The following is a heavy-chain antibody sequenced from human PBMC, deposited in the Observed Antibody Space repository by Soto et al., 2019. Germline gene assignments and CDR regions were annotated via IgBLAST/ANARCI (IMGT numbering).Heavy chain of an antibody. D-gene: IGHD4-17*01. CDR1: GFTFSSYA. Sequence: QVPLVESGGGVVQPGRSLRLSCAASGFTFSSYAMHWVRQAPGKGLEWVAVISYDGSNKYYADSVKGRFTISRDNSKNTLYLQMNSLRAEDTAVYYCARDPYGDYSRSSWGAPDPGYWGQGTLVTVSS. CDR2: ISYDGSNK. J-gene: IGHJ4*02. CDR3: ARDPYGDYSRSSWGAPDPGY. V-gene: IGHV3-30-3*01.